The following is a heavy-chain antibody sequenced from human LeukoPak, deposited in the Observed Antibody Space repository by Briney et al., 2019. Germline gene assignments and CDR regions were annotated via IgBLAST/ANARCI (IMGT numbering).Heavy chain of an antibody. CDR2: IKYDGSEK. V-gene: IGHV3-7*01. CDR3: VRESFSRGDFN. J-gene: IGHJ4*02. Sequence: GGSLSLSCAASGFIFSTYWMTWVRQAPGKGLEWVATIKYDGSEKFHVGSVRGRFTISRDNAKNSLYLQMNSLTAEDTAVYYCVRESFSRGDFNWGQGTLVSVSS. CDR1: GFIFSTYW. D-gene: IGHD2-21*02.